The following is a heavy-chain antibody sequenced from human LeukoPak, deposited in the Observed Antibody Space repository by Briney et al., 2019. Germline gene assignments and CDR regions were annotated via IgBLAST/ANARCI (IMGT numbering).Heavy chain of an antibody. CDR1: GYTFTSYG. CDR2: ISAYNGNT. CDR3: ARDERYDYVWGSYRPKGNY. Sequence: ASVKVSCKASGYTFTSYGISWVRQAHGQGLEWMGWISAYNGNTNYAQKLQGRVTMTTDTSTSTAYMELRSLRSDDTAVYYCARDERYDYVWGSYRPKGNYWGQGTLVTVSS. V-gene: IGHV1-18*01. J-gene: IGHJ4*02. D-gene: IGHD3-16*02.